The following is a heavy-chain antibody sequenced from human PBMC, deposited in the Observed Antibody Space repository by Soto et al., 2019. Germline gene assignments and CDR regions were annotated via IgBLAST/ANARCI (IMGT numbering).Heavy chain of an antibody. CDR3: ARDRGNMVAIFHHYYGMDV. D-gene: IGHD3-3*02. CDR2: INPDSGDT. J-gene: IGHJ6*02. CDR1: GYTFTGQY. V-gene: IGHV1-2*02. Sequence: ASVKVSCKASGYTFTGQYMHWVRQAPGQGLEWMGWINPDSGDTKYAQKFQGRVTMTRDTSISTVYMELSRLKSDDTAVYYCARDRGNMVAIFHHYYGMDVWGQGTTVTVSS.